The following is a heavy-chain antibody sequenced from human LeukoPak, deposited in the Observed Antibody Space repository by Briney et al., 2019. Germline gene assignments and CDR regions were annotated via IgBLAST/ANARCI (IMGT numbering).Heavy chain of an antibody. Sequence: ASVKVSCKASGYTFTGYYMHWVRRAPGQGLEWMAWINPNSGGTNYAQKFQGRVTMTRDTSISTAYMELSRLRSDDTAVYYCARDLGTVTTNYFDYWGQGTLVTVSS. D-gene: IGHD4-11*01. CDR2: INPNSGGT. CDR1: GYTFTGYY. J-gene: IGHJ4*02. V-gene: IGHV1-2*02. CDR3: ARDLGTVTTNYFDY.